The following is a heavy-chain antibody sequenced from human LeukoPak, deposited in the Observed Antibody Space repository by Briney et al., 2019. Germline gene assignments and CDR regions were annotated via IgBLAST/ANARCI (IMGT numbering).Heavy chain of an antibody. D-gene: IGHD6-6*01. CDR2: IYSGGNT. J-gene: IGHJ4*02. CDR1: GLTVSNNY. V-gene: IGHV3-53*01. CDR3: ARDRRGPGLAALAFDY. Sequence: PGGSLRLSCAASGLTVSNNYMSWVRQAPGKGLEWVSVIYSGGNTYYADSVKGRFTISRDNSKNTLYLQMNSLRAEDAAVYYCARDRRGPGLAALAFDYWGQGALVIVSS.